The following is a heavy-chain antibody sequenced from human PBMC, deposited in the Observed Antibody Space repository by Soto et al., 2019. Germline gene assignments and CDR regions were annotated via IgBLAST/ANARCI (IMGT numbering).Heavy chain of an antibody. CDR3: AHSKDLWFGAGGCFDY. V-gene: IGHV2-5*01. D-gene: IGHD3-10*01. CDR1: GFSLSTSGVG. Sequence: QITLKESGPTLVKPTQTLTLTCTFSGFSLSTSGVGVGWIRQPPGKALEWLALIYWNDDKRYSPSLKSRLTITKDTSKNQVVLTMTNMDPVDTATYYCAHSKDLWFGAGGCFDYWGQGTLVTVSS. CDR2: IYWNDDK. J-gene: IGHJ4*02.